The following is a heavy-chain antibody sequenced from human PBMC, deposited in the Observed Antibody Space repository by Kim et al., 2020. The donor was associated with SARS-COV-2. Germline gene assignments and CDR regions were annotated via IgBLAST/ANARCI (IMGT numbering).Heavy chain of an antibody. V-gene: IGHV3-7*01. CDR3: GRDMDV. Sequence: KTDGRAQDYVDSGKGRFTISRDKAKNSLYLQMNSRRGDDTAVYYCGRDMDVWGQGTTVTVSS. CDR2: KTDGRAQ. J-gene: IGHJ6*02.